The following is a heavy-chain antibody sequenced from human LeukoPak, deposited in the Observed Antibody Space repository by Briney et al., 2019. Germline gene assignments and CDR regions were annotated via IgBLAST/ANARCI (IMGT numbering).Heavy chain of an antibody. CDR3: ARGRYGRSYYYGMDV. V-gene: IGHV3-7*01. CDR1: GFTFSSYW. J-gene: IGHJ6*02. Sequence: GGSLRLSCAASGFTFSSYWMSWVRQAPGKGLEWVANIKQDGSEKYYVDSVKGRFTISRDNAKNSLYLQMNSLRAEDTAVYYCARGRYGRSYYYGMDVWGQGTTVTVSS. D-gene: IGHD5-18*01. CDR2: IKQDGSEK.